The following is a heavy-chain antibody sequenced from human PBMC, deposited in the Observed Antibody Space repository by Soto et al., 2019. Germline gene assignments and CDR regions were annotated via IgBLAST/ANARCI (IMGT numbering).Heavy chain of an antibody. CDR3: ARDRYGGNSANFDY. J-gene: IGHJ4*02. D-gene: IGHD2-21*02. Sequence: GGSLRLSCAASGFTFSSYGMHWVRQAPGKGLEWVAVIWYDGSNKYYADSVKGRFTISRDNSKNTLYLQMNSLRAEDTAVYYCARDRYGGNSANFDYWGQGTLVTVSS. CDR2: IWYDGSNK. V-gene: IGHV3-33*01. CDR1: GFTFSSYG.